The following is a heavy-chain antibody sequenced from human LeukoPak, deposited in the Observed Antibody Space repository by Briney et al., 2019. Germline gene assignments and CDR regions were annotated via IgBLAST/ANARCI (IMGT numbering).Heavy chain of an antibody. J-gene: IGHJ6*03. CDR3: ARQRADYYYYYVDV. Sequence: SETLSLTCTVSGGSINSANYYWGWLRQPPGKGLEWIGSIYYSETTYDNPSLKSRVTISIETSKNQFSLKLSSVTASDTAVYYCARQRADYYYYYVDVWGKGATVAVS. V-gene: IGHV4-39*01. CDR1: GGSINSANYY. CDR2: IYYSETT.